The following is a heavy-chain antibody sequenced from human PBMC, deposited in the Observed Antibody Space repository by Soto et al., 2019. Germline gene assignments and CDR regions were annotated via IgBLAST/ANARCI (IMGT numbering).Heavy chain of an antibody. J-gene: IGHJ5*02. Sequence: SETLSLTCTASGGSISSYYWSWIRQPPGKGLEWIGYIYYSGSTNYNPSLKSRVTISVDTSKNQFSLKLSSVTAADTAVYYCARVRRRAYCSSTSCYSWFDPWGQGTLVTVSS. CDR1: GGSISSYY. CDR2: IYYSGST. D-gene: IGHD2-2*02. V-gene: IGHV4-59*01. CDR3: ARVRRRAYCSSTSCYSWFDP.